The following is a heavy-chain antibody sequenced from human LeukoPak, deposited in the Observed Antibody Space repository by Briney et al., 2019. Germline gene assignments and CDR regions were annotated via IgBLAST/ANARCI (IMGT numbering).Heavy chain of an antibody. D-gene: IGHD7-27*01. CDR3: ARADWGSADY. V-gene: IGHV3-7*02. Sequence: PGGSLRLSCALSGLILCKYWITWGRQAPRKGVESGAKIKEDGSQKYYVDSVKGRFTISRDNAKNSLHLQMSSLRAEDTAVYYCARADWGSADYWGQGTLVTVSS. CDR1: GLILCKYW. CDR2: IKEDGSQK. J-gene: IGHJ4*02.